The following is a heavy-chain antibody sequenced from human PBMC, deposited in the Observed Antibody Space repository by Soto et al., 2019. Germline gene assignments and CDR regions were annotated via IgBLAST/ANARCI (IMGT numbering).Heavy chain of an antibody. D-gene: IGHD6-13*01. V-gene: IGHV3-30-3*01. CDR3: ARFGAAADNWFDP. CDR1: GFTFSSYA. Sequence: PGGSLRLSCAASGFTFSSYAMHWVRQAPGKGLEWVAVISYDGSNKYYADSVKGRFTISRDNSKNTLYLQMNSLRAEDTAVYYCARFGAAADNWFDPWGQGTLVTVS. CDR2: ISYDGSNK. J-gene: IGHJ5*02.